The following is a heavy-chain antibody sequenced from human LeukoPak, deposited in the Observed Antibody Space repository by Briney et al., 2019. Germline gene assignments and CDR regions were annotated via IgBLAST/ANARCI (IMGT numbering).Heavy chain of an antibody. J-gene: IGHJ4*02. D-gene: IGHD6-13*01. CDR3: ARLVVSSWYHEVLLGRDY. Sequence: SETLSLTCTVSGGSISSRPYCWGWIRQPPGMGLEWLGSFYYSGSTYYKPSLKSRVTISVDTSKNQFSLKLTSVTAADTAVYYCARLVVSSWYHEVLLGRDYWGQGALVTVSS. V-gene: IGHV4-39*01. CDR2: FYYSGST. CDR1: GGSISSRPYC.